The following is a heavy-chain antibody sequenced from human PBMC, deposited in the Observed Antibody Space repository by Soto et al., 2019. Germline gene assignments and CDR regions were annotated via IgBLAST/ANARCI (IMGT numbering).Heavy chain of an antibody. CDR1: GFTFSSYS. J-gene: IGHJ3*02. CDR3: ARDVSSYGYSIFDAFDI. Sequence: GGSLRLSCAASGFTFSSYSMNWVRQAPGKGLEWVSSISSSSSYIYYADSVKGRFTISRDNAKNSLYLQMNSLRAEDTAVYYCARDVSSYGYSIFDAFDIWGQGTMVTVSS. D-gene: IGHD5-18*01. V-gene: IGHV3-21*01. CDR2: ISSSSSYI.